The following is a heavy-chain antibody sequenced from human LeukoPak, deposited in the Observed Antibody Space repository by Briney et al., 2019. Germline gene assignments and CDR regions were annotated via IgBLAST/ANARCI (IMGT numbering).Heavy chain of an antibody. D-gene: IGHD3-22*01. Sequence: PGGSLRLSCAASGFTFSSYGMHWVRQAPGKGLEWVAVISYDGSNKYYADSVKGRFTISRDNSKNTLYLQMNSLRAEDTAVYYCAKDREAYYYDSSGYYYEDYWGQGTLVTVSS. CDR2: ISYDGSNK. V-gene: IGHV3-30*18. CDR1: GFTFSSYG. J-gene: IGHJ4*02. CDR3: AKDREAYYYDSSGYYYEDY.